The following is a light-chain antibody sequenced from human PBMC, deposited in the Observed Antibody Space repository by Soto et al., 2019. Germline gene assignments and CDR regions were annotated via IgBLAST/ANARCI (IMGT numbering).Light chain of an antibody. CDR3: QQYDITPRGT. CDR1: QSVLYSSNHKKY. J-gene: IGKJ1*01. V-gene: IGKV4-1*01. Sequence: DIAMTQSPDSLAVSLGESATINCKSSQSVLYSSNHKKYLAWYQQKPGQPPKLLIYWASTRESGVPDRFSGSGSGTDFTLTISSLQAEDVAVYYWQQYDITPRGTFGQGNKVEIK. CDR2: WAS.